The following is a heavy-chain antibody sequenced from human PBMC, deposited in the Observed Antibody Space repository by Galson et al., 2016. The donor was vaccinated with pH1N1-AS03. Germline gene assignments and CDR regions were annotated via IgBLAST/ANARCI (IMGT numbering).Heavy chain of an antibody. J-gene: IGHJ6*02. CDR2: ISAYNGNT. Sequence: SVKVSCKASGYTFTSYGITWVRQAPGQGLEWMGWISAYNGNTKYAQEFPGRVTMTTDTSTSTAYMELRSLRSDDTAVYYCARDGVFRSVMDVWGQGTTVTASS. V-gene: IGHV1-18*01. CDR1: GYTFTSYG. D-gene: IGHD1-14*01. CDR3: ARDGVFRSVMDV.